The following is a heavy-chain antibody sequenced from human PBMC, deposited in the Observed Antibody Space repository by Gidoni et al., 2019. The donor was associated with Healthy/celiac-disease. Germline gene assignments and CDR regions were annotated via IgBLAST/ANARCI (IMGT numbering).Heavy chain of an antibody. V-gene: IGHV4-39*01. CDR1: VGSISSSSYY. Sequence: QLQLQESGPGLVKPSETLSLTCTVSVGSISSSSYYWGWIRQPPGKGLEWIGSIYYSGSTYYNPSLKSRVTISVDTSKNQFSLKLSSVTAADTAVYYCARHQTTVTTDFDYWGQGTLVTVSS. CDR2: IYYSGST. J-gene: IGHJ4*02. D-gene: IGHD4-17*01. CDR3: ARHQTTVTTDFDY.